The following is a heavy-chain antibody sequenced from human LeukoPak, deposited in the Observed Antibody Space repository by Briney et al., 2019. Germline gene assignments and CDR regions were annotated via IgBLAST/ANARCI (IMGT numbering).Heavy chain of an antibody. CDR3: AKDLSGYSSGWFDFDY. Sequence: GGSLRLSCAASGFTFSSYGMHWVRQAPGKGLEWVAVIWYDGSNKYYADSVKGRFTISRDNSKNTLYLQMNSLRAEDTAVYYCAKDLSGYSSGWFDFDYWGQGTLVTVSS. V-gene: IGHV3-30*02. CDR1: GFTFSSYG. D-gene: IGHD6-19*01. CDR2: IWYDGSNK. J-gene: IGHJ4*02.